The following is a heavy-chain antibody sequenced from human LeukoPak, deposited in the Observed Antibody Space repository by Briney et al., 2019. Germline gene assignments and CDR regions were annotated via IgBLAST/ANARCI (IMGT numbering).Heavy chain of an antibody. V-gene: IGHV1-46*01. J-gene: IGHJ4*02. CDR1: GYTFTSNY. D-gene: IGHD3-22*01. Sequence: ASVKVSCKAFGYTFTSNYMHWVRQAPGQGHEWMGVISPSGGATTYAQKFQGRVTLTRDMSTSTDYLELSSLRSEDTAVYYCARGAPQGYYYDSSGYYLPSDYWGQGTLVTVSS. CDR2: ISPSGGAT. CDR3: ARGAPQGYYYDSSGYYLPSDY.